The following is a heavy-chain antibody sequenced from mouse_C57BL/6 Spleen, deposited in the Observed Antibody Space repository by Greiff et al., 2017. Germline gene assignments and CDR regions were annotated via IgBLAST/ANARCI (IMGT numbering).Heavy chain of an antibody. D-gene: IGHD2-4*01. CDR2: ISDGGSYT. CDR1: GFTFSSYA. Sequence: EVKLVESGGGLVKPGGSLKLSCAASGFTFSSYAMSWVRQTPEKRLEWVATISDGGSYTYYPDNVKGRFTISRDNAKNNLYLQMSHLKSEDTAKYYCARGYDYDGGAWFADWGQGTLVTVSA. V-gene: IGHV5-4*03. CDR3: ARGYDYDGGAWFAD. J-gene: IGHJ3*01.